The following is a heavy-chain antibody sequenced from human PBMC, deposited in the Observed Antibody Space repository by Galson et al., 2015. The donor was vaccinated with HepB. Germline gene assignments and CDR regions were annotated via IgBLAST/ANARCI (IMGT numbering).Heavy chain of an antibody. J-gene: IGHJ4*02. CDR2: ISSSSSYI. CDR3: AREGYGGGLGWDEPYFDY. D-gene: IGHD3-16*01. CDR1: GFTFSSYS. V-gene: IGHV3-21*01. Sequence: SLRLSCAASGFTFSSYSMNWVRQAPGKGLEWVSSISSSSSYIYYADSVKGRFTISRDNAKNSLYLQMNSLRAEDTAVYYCAREGYGGGLGWDEPYFDYWGQGTLVTVSS.